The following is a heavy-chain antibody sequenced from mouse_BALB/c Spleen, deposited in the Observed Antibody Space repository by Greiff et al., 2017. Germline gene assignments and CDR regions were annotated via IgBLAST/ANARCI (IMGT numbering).Heavy chain of an antibody. CDR1: GFTFTDYY. CDR3: ARRDYGSNYAMDY. Sequence: EVQLVESGGGLVQPGGSLRLSRATSGFTFTDYYMSWVRQPPGKALEWLGFIRNKANGYTTEYSASVKGRFTISRDNSQSILYLQMNTLRAEDSATYYCARRDYGSNYAMDYWGQGTSVTVSS. CDR2: IRNKANGYTT. V-gene: IGHV7-3*02. J-gene: IGHJ4*01. D-gene: IGHD1-1*01.